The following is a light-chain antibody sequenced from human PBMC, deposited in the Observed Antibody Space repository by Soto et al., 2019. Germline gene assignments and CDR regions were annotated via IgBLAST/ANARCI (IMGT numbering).Light chain of an antibody. Sequence: EIVWTQSPCTLSLSPGERSTLSGMASQSVSYYLACYQQKRGQAPRLLIYGASSRATGIPDRFSGSGSGTDFTLTISRLEPEDFSVYYCHQYGTAPLTFGPGTKVDIK. V-gene: IGKV3-20*01. J-gene: IGKJ3*01. CDR3: HQYGTAPLT. CDR2: GAS. CDR1: QSVSYY.